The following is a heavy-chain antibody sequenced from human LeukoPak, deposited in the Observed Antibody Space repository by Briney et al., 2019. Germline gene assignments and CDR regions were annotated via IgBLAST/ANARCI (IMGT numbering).Heavy chain of an antibody. D-gene: IGHD1-1*01. V-gene: IGHV3-7*01. Sequence: AGGSLRLSCAASGLSIRNFWVHWVRQAPGKGLEWVAIIDKDGNEIKYVDSVKGRFTLSRDNAKNSVYLQMNSLTTEDTALYYCVTDGDKWNDFEYWGQGTLVTVSS. CDR1: GLSIRNFW. J-gene: IGHJ4*02. CDR3: VTDGDKWNDFEY. CDR2: IDKDGNEI.